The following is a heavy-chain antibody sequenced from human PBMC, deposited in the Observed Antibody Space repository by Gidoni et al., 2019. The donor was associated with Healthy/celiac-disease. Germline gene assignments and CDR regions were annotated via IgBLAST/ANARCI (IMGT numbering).Heavy chain of an antibody. V-gene: IGHV3-23*01. CDR3: AKSLPPHPYFDY. Sequence: EVQLLESGGGLVQPGVTLRLSCAASGFPFSSYASRWVGKAPGKGMLWVSAISGRVGSTYYSDSVTGRFTISSDNSKNPLYLQMNLLGAEDTAVYYCAKSLPPHPYFDYWGQGTLVTVSS. CDR1: GFPFSSYA. CDR2: ISGRVGST. J-gene: IGHJ4*02. D-gene: IGHD3-16*01.